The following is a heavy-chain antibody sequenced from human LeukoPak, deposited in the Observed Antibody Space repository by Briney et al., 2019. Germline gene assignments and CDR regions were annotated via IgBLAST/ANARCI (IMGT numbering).Heavy chain of an antibody. J-gene: IGHJ6*03. CDR1: GGTFSSYA. CDR2: IIPIFGTA. D-gene: IGHD2-2*01. CDR3: AILPAAPNLRYYYYYMDV. Sequence: GASVKVSCKASGGTFSSYAISWVRQAPGQGLEWMGGIIPIFGTANYAQKFQGRITITADKSTSTAYMELSSLRSEDTAVYYCAILPAAPNLRYYYYYMDVWGKGTTVTISS. V-gene: IGHV1-69*06.